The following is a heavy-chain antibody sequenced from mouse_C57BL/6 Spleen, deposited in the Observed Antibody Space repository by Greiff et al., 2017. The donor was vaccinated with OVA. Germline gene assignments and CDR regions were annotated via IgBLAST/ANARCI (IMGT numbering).Heavy chain of an antibody. CDR2: LAPSDSYP. J-gene: IGHJ1*03. Sequence: QVQLQQPGAELVKPGASVKLSCKASGYTFTSYWMQWVKQRPGQGLDWIVELAPSDSYPNYNQQFTGTATFTVDPSSSTAYMQLSSLTSEDSAVYYGARGGISNYGYFDVWGTGTTGTVAS. V-gene: IGHV1-50*01. D-gene: IGHD1-3*01. CDR1: GYTFTSYW. CDR3: ARGGISNYGYFDV.